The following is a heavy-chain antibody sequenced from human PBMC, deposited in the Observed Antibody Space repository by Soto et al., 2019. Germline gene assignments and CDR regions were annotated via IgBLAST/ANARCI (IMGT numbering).Heavy chain of an antibody. CDR3: AHSGYFAWLVWFDY. Sequence: SETLSLTCTVSGGSISSGDYYWSWIRQPPGKGLEWIGYIYYSGSTYYNPSLKSRVTISVDTSKNQFSLKLSSVTAADTAVYYCAHSGYFAWLVWFDYWGQGTXVTVSS. CDR2: IYYSGST. V-gene: IGHV4-30-4*01. J-gene: IGHJ4*02. D-gene: IGHD3-9*01. CDR1: GGSISSGDYY.